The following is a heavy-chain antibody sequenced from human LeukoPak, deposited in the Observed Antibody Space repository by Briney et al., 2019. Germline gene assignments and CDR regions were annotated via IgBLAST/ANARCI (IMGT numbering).Heavy chain of an antibody. D-gene: IGHD2/OR15-2a*01. Sequence: ASVKVSCKASGYTFTSYYMHWVRQAPGQGLGWMGWINPNSGGTNYAQKFQGRVTMTRDTSISTAYMELSRLRSDDTAVYHCARDKDIGLSDYWGQGTLVTVSS. CDR3: ARDKDIGLSDY. J-gene: IGHJ4*02. V-gene: IGHV1-2*02. CDR1: GYTFTSYY. CDR2: INPNSGGT.